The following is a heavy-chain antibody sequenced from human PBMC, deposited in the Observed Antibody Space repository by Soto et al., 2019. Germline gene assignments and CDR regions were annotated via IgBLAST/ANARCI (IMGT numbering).Heavy chain of an antibody. J-gene: IGHJ6*02. CDR2: ISYDETNE. CDR1: GFTFGSHG. CDR3: AKDLRTTIADYGMDV. D-gene: IGHD1-1*01. Sequence: PGGSLRLSCVASGFTFGSHGMHWVRQAPGKGLKWVAVISYDETNEHYVDSVKGRFTISRDNSKSILYLQMNRLRPEDTAVYKCAKDLRTTIADYGMDVWGQGTTVTVSS. V-gene: IGHV3-30*18.